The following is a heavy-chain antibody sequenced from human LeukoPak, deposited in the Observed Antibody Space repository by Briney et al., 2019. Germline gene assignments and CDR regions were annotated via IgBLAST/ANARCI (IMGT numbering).Heavy chain of an antibody. CDR1: GFTFSSYW. Sequence: GGSLRLSCAASGFTFSSYWMHWVRQAPGKGLVWVSRINSDGSSTSYADSVKGRFTISRDNAKNTLYLQMNSLRAEDTAVYYCARGYRAPDILTGFDYWGQGTLVTVSS. CDR3: ARGYRAPDILTGFDY. D-gene: IGHD3-9*01. J-gene: IGHJ4*02. V-gene: IGHV3-74*01. CDR2: INSDGSST.